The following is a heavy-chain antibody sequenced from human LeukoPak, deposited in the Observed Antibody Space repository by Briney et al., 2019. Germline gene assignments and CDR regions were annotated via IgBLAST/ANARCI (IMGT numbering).Heavy chain of an antibody. J-gene: IGHJ3*02. Sequence: PGGSLGLSCAASGFTFDDHAMYWVRQAPGKGLEWVSGINWDGSRIGYADAVKGRFTISRDSAKNSLYLQMNSLRTEDTALYYCARASYYYDTSGLGAFDIWGQGTLVTVSS. CDR1: GFTFDDHA. V-gene: IGHV3-9*01. CDR2: INWDGSRI. CDR3: ARASYYYDTSGLGAFDI. D-gene: IGHD3-22*01.